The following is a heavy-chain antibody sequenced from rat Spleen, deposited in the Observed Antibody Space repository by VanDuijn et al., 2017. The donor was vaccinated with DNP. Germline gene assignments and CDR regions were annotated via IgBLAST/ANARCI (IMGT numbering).Heavy chain of an antibody. CDR2: ISFDGRST. J-gene: IGHJ2*01. V-gene: IGHV5-7*01. D-gene: IGHD4-3*01. CDR3: VRWYNSGYYFDY. CDR1: GFTFSDHN. Sequence: EVQLVESGGGLVQPGRSLKLSCVASGFTFSDHNMAWVRQAPKKGLEWVATISFDGRSTYYRDSVRGRVTISRDNAKSTLYLQMNSLRSEDMATYYCVRWYNSGYYFDYWGQGVMVTVSS.